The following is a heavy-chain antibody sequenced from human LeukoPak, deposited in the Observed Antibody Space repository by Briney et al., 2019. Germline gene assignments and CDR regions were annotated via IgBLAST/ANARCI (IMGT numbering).Heavy chain of an antibody. CDR3: ARGIKSFDY. CDR1: GGSFSGYC. CDR2: INHSGST. V-gene: IGHV4-34*01. J-gene: IGHJ4*02. Sequence: SETLSLTCAVYGGSFSGYCWSWIRQPPGKGLEWIGEINHSGSTNYNPSLKSRVTISVDTSKNQFSLKLSSVTAADTAVYYCARGIKSFDYWGQGTLVTVSS.